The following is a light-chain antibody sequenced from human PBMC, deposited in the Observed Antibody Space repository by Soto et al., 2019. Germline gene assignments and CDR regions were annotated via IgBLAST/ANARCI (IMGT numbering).Light chain of an antibody. J-gene: IGKJ1*01. CDR1: QSVSSSY. V-gene: IGKV3-20*01. CDR2: GTS. CDR3: QQYGSSSWT. Sequence: EIVLTQSPGTLSLSPGERATLSCRASQSVSSSYLAWYQQKPGQAPRLLIYGTSSKATAITDRFSGSGSGTDFTFTISRLEPEDFAVYYCQQYGSSSWTFGQGTKVDIK.